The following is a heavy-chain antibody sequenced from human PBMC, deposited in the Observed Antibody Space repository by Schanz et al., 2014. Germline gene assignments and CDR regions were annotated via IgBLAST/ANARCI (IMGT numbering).Heavy chain of an antibody. D-gene: IGHD6-13*01. CDR1: GYTFTSYY. Sequence: QVQLVQSGAEGKKPGASVKVSCKASGYTFTSYYMHWVRQAPGQGLEWMGIINPSGGSTSYAQKCQGRVTMTRDTATSTVYRELSSLRSEDTAWYYCERDGEAAAGCDYWGQGTLVTGSS. CDR2: INPSGGST. CDR3: ERDGEAAAGCDY. J-gene: IGHJ4*02. V-gene: IGHV1-46*01.